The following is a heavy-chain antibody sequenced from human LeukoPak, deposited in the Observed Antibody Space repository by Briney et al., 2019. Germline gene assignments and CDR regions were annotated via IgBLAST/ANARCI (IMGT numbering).Heavy chain of an antibody. CDR1: GGSFSY. D-gene: IGHD3-16*01. CDR3: ARGLAGRASGAMYFDL. CDR2: IYDHGRT. V-gene: IGHV4-59*01. Sequence: PSETLSLTCIVSGGSFSYLSWIRQPPGKGLEWIGIIYDHGRTEYNPSLKSRVSISVDTSKNQVSLRLNSVTPADTAVYYCARGLAGRASGAMYFDLWGRGALVTVSS. J-gene: IGHJ2*01.